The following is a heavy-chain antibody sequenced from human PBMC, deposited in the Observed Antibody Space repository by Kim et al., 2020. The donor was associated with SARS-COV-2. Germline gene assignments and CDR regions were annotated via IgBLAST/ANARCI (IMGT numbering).Heavy chain of an antibody. CDR2: INWNGGST. CDR3: ARDRNYDILTGYYMGGMDV. D-gene: IGHD3-9*01. J-gene: IGHJ6*02. Sequence: GGSLRLSCAASGFTFDDYGMSWVRQAPGKGLEWVSGINWNGGSTGYADSVKGRFTISRDNAKNSLYLQMNSLRAEDTALYHCARDRNYDILTGYYMGGMDVWGQGTTVTVSS. V-gene: IGHV3-20*01. CDR1: GFTFDDYG.